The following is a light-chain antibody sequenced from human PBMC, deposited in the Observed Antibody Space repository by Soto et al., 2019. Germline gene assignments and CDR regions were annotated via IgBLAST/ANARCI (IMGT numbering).Light chain of an antibody. J-gene: IGKJ1*01. V-gene: IGKV3-15*01. CDR1: QSVSSN. CDR3: QQYNNWPKT. Sequence: EIVMTQSPATLSVSPGERAALSCWASQSVSSNFAWYQQKPGQPPRLLIYGASTRATGIPARFSGSGSGTEFTLTISSLQSEDFAVYYCQQYNNWPKTCGQGTKVEIK. CDR2: GAS.